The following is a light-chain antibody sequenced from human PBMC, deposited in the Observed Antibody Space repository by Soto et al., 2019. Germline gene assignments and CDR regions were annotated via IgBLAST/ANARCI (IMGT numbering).Light chain of an antibody. CDR1: QSISSY. V-gene: IGKV1-39*01. J-gene: IGKJ3*01. Sequence: IQMTHSPSSLSASVGDIVTIACRSSQSISSYLNWYQQKPGKAPKLMIYAESSLQSGVPSRFSGSGSGKDFTLTLSSLQPEDFATYYCQQSYSTPLTFGPGTKVDIK. CDR2: AES. CDR3: QQSYSTPLT.